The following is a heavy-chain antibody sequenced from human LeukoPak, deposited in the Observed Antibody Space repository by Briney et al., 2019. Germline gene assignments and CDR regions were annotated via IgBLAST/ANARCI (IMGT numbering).Heavy chain of an antibody. CDR3: AREYSSGWNWFDP. J-gene: IGHJ5*02. D-gene: IGHD6-19*01. Sequence: GGSLRLSCAASGFTVSSNYMSWVRQAPGKGLEWVSVIYSGGSTYYADSVKGRFTISRDNSKNTLYLQMNSLRAEDRAVYYCAREYSSGWNWFDPWGQGTLVTVSS. CDR2: IYSGGST. CDR1: GFTVSSNY. V-gene: IGHV3-53*01.